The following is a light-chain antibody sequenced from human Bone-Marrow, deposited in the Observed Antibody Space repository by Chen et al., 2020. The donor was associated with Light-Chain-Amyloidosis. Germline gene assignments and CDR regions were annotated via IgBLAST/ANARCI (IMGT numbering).Light chain of an antibody. J-gene: IGKJ5*01. CDR1: QSVSSSY. V-gene: IGKV3-20*01. Sequence: IVLTQSPGTLSLSPGERATLSCRASQSVSSSYLAWYQQKPGQAPRLLIYGASSRATGIPDRFSCTGSCTDFTRTISILEPEEFAVYYCQQYFSSPITIGQGTRLEL. CDR2: GAS. CDR3: QQYFSSPIT.